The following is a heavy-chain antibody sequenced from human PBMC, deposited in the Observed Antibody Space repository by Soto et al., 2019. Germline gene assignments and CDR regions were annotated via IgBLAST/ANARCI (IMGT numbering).Heavy chain of an antibody. CDR2: ISAGASAI. V-gene: IGHV3-48*02. Sequence: DVELVESGGGLVQPGGSVRLSCAVSGISVTDSSMTWVRQAPGKGLEWLALISAGASAIYYAASFKRRITVSTDTANNSVLPQMRRLREEDAGVYYCTKARGYNGNSSPFWGQGALVSVSS. J-gene: IGHJ4*02. D-gene: IGHD6-25*01. CDR1: GISVTDSS. CDR3: TKARGYNGNSSPF.